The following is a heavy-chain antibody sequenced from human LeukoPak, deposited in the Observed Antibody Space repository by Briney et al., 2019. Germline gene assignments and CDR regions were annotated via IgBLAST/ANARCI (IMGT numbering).Heavy chain of an antibody. J-gene: IGHJ1*01. CDR2: ISGSGGST. CDR3: AKVEWELLLSLYFQH. CDR1: GFTFSSYA. V-gene: IGHV3-23*01. Sequence: GGSLRLSCAASGFTFSSYAMSWVRQAPGKGLEWVSAISGSGGSTYYADSVKGRFTISRDNSKNTLYLRMNSLRAEDTAVYYCAKVEWELLLSLYFQHWGQGTLVTVSS. D-gene: IGHD1-26*01.